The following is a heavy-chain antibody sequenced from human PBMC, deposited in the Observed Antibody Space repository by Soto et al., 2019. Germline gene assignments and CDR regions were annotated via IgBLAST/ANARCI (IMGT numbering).Heavy chain of an antibody. V-gene: IGHV4-59*08. CDR2: IFYTGTS. CDR3: ARRYGSAIDY. D-gene: IGHD1-26*01. Sequence: PSETLSLTCTVSGASITSHYWSWIRQPPGKGLEWIGYIFYTGTSNYNPSLKSRVTISVDTSKNQFSLKLSSVTAADTAVYYCARRYGSAIDYWGQGTLVTVSS. J-gene: IGHJ4*02. CDR1: GASITSHY.